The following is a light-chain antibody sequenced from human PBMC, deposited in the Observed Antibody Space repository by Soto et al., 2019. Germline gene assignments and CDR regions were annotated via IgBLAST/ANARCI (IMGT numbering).Light chain of an antibody. CDR1: SSDVGSYNL. V-gene: IGLV2-14*02. CDR3: SSYTGSSTYVV. J-gene: IGLJ2*01. CDR2: EVT. Sequence: QSALTQPASVSGSPGQSITISCTGTSSDVGSYNLVSWYQHHAGKAPKLIIYEVTDRPSGVSNRFSGSKSGNTASLTISGLQAEDGADYYCSSYTGSSTYVVFGGGTKLTVL.